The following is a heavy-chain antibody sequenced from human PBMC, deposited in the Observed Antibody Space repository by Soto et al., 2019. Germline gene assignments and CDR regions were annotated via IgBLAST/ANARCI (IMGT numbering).Heavy chain of an antibody. J-gene: IGHJ4*02. CDR3: GKVLVGATGHTDSDS. V-gene: IGHV4-39*01. CDR1: GGSIYRSGYY. CDR2: IDYNGVA. D-gene: IGHD2-15*01. Sequence: SETLSLTCTVSGGSIYRSGYYWGWIRQPPGRGLERIGNIDYNGVAYSNPSLKSRVTISRDTSKNQFSLKLTSVTAADTALYYCGKVLVGATGHTDSDSWGPGTLVTVSS.